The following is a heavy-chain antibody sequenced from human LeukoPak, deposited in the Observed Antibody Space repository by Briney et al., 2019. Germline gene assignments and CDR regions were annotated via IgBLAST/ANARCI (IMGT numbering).Heavy chain of an antibody. Sequence: SETLSLTCTVSGGSISSYYWTWIRQPPGKGLEWIGYVSYSGTTKYNPSLKSRVTMSVDMSKNRLSLRLTSVTVADTAVYYCARSGYSYDSAVYWNFDLWGRGTLVTVSS. CDR3: ARSGYSYDSAVYWNFDL. D-gene: IGHD5-18*01. V-gene: IGHV4-59*01. CDR2: VSYSGTT. J-gene: IGHJ2*01. CDR1: GGSISSYY.